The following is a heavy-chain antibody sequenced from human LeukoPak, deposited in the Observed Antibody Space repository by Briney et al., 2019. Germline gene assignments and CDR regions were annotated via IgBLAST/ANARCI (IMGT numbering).Heavy chain of an antibody. CDR1: GGSISSYY. Sequence: SETLSLTCTVSGGSISSYYWSWIRQPPGKGLEWIGYIYYSGSTNYNPSLKSRVTISVDTSKNQFSLKQSSVTAADTAVYYCARATHDYGDYLGALHYYYYGMDVWGQGTTVTVSS. CDR3: ARATHDYGDYLGALHYYYYGMDV. CDR2: IYYSGST. V-gene: IGHV4-59*01. D-gene: IGHD4-17*01. J-gene: IGHJ6*02.